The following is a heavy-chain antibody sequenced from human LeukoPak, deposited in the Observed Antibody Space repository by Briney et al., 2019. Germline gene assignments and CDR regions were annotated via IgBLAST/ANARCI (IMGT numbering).Heavy chain of an antibody. D-gene: IGHD1-26*01. Sequence: GGSLRLSCAASGFTFSSYSMNWVRQAPGRGLEWVSSISSSSSYIYYADSVKGRFTISRDIAKNSLYLQMNSQRAEDTAVYYCARCLGATRCAFDIWGQGTMVTVSS. CDR1: GFTFSSYS. CDR3: ARCLGATRCAFDI. CDR2: ISSSSSYI. V-gene: IGHV3-21*01. J-gene: IGHJ3*02.